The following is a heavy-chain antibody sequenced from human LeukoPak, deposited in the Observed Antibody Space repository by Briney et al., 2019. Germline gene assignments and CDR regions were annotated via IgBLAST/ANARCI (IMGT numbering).Heavy chain of an antibody. Sequence: ASVKVSCKASGYTFTNYDINWVRQATGQGLGSIGWMNPSSGNTGFAQRFQGRVSMTKDTSIRTVYMELSSLTSEDTGMYYCARGFYCTSTNCFAQYFDYWGQGALVTVSS. CDR1: GYTFTNYD. V-gene: IGHV1-8*01. J-gene: IGHJ4*02. CDR2: MNPSSGNT. CDR3: ARGFYCTSTNCFAQYFDY. D-gene: IGHD2-2*01.